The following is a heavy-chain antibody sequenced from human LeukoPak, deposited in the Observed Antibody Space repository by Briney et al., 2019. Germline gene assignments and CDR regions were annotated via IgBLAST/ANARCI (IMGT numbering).Heavy chain of an antibody. CDR1: GYTFTSYG. J-gene: IGHJ6*03. D-gene: IGHD3-10*01. CDR2: MNPNSGDT. CDR3: ARASGSGQSLNYYYYMDV. V-gene: IGHV1-8*02. Sequence: ASVTVSCKASGYTFTSYGISWVRQAPGQGLEWMGWMNPNSGDTGYAQKFQGRVTMTRNTSISTAYMELSSLRSEDTAVYYCARASGSGQSLNYYYYMDVWGKGTTVTVSS.